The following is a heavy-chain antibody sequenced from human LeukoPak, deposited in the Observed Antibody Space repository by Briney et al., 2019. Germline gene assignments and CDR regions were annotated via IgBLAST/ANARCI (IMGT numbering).Heavy chain of an antibody. CDR2: VSSSGSTI. Sequence: GGSLRLSCAASGFTFSSYEMNWVRQAPGKGLEWVSYVSSSGSTIYYADSVKGRFTISRDNAKNSLYLQMNSLRAEDTAVYYCARDGTPIHTSGWVYMDVWGKGTTVTISS. CDR3: ARDGTPIHTSGWVYMDV. V-gene: IGHV3-48*03. CDR1: GFTFSSYE. J-gene: IGHJ6*04. D-gene: IGHD6-25*01.